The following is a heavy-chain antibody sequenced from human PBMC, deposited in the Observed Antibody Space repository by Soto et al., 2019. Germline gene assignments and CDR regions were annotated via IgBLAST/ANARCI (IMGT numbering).Heavy chain of an antibody. CDR1: GFTFSSYA. Sequence: QPGWSLRLSCAASGFTFSSYAMSWVRQAPGKGLEWVSAISGSGGSTYYADSVKGRFTISRDNSKNTLYLQMNSLRAEDTAVYYCAKSNDYYDSSGYTNWGQGTLVTVSS. CDR3: AKSNDYYDSSGYTN. V-gene: IGHV3-23*01. CDR2: ISGSGGST. D-gene: IGHD3-22*01. J-gene: IGHJ4*02.